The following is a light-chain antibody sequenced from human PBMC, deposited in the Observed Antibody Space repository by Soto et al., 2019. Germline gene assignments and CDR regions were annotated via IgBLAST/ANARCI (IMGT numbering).Light chain of an antibody. Sequence: DILMTQSPSSLSASVGDRVTITCRASQGISNYLAWYQQKPGKVPKLLIYAASTLQSGVPSRFSGSGSGTDFTLTISSLQPEDGATYYCQKYNSAPPGYTFGQGTKLEIK. J-gene: IGKJ2*01. CDR2: AAS. CDR3: QKYNSAPPGYT. CDR1: QGISNY. V-gene: IGKV1-27*01.